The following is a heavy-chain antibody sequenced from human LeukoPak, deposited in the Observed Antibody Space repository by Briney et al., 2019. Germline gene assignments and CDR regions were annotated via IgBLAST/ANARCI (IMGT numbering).Heavy chain of an antibody. J-gene: IGHJ5*02. D-gene: IGHD6-6*01. V-gene: IGHV4-30-4*01. CDR3: ARSPIRAQLGYNWFDP. CDR1: GGSISSGDYY. CDR2: IYYSGST. Sequence: PSETLSLTCTVSGGSISSGDYYWSWIRQPPGKGLEWIGYIYYSGSTYYNPSLKSRVTISVDTSKNQFSLKLSSVTAADTAVYYCARSPIRAQLGYNWFDPWGQGTLVTVSS.